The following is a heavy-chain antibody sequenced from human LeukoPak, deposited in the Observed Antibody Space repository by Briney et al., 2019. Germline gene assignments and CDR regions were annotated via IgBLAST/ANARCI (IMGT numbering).Heavy chain of an antibody. CDR3: AKDHGSSDWYYFDY. D-gene: IGHD6-13*01. CDR2: IHYDGSNN. V-gene: IGHV3-30*02. J-gene: IGHJ4*02. CDR1: GFTFRSFA. Sequence: GGSLRLSCAASGFTFRSFAMHWVRQAPGKGLEWVAFIHYDGSNNYYADSVKGRFTISRDNSKNTLYLQMNTLRADDTAVYYCAKDHGSSDWYYFDYWGQGTLVTVSS.